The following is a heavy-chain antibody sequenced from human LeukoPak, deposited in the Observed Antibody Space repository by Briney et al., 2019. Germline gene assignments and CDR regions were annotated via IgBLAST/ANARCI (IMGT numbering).Heavy chain of an antibody. D-gene: IGHD3-10*01. CDR3: VRDMGRESIFDY. V-gene: IGHV3-23*01. CDR1: GFTFSNYG. J-gene: IGHJ4*02. CDR2: ITGSGGST. Sequence: PGGSLRLSCAASGFTFSNYGLSWVRQAPGKGLEWVSGITGSGGSTYYTDSVKGRFTISRDNAENSLFLQMNSLRVDDTAVYYCVRDMGRESIFDYWGQGTLVTVSS.